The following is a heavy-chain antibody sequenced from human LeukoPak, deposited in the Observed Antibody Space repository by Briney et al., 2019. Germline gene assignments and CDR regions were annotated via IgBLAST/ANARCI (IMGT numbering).Heavy chain of an antibody. CDR3: ARDGTGTTAYFFMDV. V-gene: IGHV1-2*06. Sequence: ASVKVSCKTSGYTFTAYYMHWVRQAPGQGLEWVGRINPDSGGAKYAQKFQGRVTLTWDTSISTVYMELSRLRSDDTAVYYCARDGTGTTAYFFMDVWGKGTTVTVSS. J-gene: IGHJ6*03. CDR2: INPDSGGA. CDR1: GYTFTAYY. D-gene: IGHD1-1*01.